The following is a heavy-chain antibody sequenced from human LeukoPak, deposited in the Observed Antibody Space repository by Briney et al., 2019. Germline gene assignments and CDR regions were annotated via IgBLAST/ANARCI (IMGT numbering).Heavy chain of an antibody. CDR3: ARDDGPYDSSGYYRWFDP. V-gene: IGHV3-23*01. Sequence: GGSLRLSCAASGFTFSSYAMSWVRQAPGKGLEWVSAISGSGGSTYYADSVKGRFTISRDNSKNTLYLQMNSLRAEDTAVYYCARDDGPYDSSGYYRWFDPWGQETLVTVSS. CDR1: GFTFSSYA. D-gene: IGHD3-22*01. J-gene: IGHJ5*02. CDR2: ISGSGGST.